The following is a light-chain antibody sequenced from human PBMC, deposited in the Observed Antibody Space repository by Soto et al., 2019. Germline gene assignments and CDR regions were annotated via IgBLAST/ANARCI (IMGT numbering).Light chain of an antibody. CDR2: GAS. J-gene: IGKJ1*01. CDR1: QSVTTN. V-gene: IGKV3D-15*01. Sequence: EIVMTQSPATLSVSPGDRATLSCRASQSVTTNLAWYQQKPGQAPRLLISGASGRATGIPVRFSSGGSETDFTLTISSLEPEDFAVYYCQQYDSSPKTFGQGTKVDIK. CDR3: QQYDSSPKT.